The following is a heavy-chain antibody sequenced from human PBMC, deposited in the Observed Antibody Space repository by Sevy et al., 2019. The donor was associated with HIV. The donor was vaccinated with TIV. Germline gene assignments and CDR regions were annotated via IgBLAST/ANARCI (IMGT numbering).Heavy chain of an antibody. CDR3: ARDAAHSPTTNYFDY. J-gene: IGHJ4*02. CDR2: ISSSSSTI. D-gene: IGHD5-12*01. CDR1: GFTFSSYS. Sequence: LSLTCAASGFTFSSYSMNWVRQAPGKGLEWVSYISSSSSTIYYADSVKGRFTISRDNAKNSLYLQMNSLRDEDTAVYYCARDAAHSPTTNYFDYWGQGTLVTVSS. V-gene: IGHV3-48*02.